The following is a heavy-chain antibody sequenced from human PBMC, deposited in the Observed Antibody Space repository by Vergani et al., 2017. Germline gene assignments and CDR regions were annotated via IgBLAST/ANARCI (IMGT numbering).Heavy chain of an antibody. V-gene: IGHV3-33*01. CDR3: ARDLLLLYNRCDP. CDR2: TWYDGNNK. D-gene: IGHD1-14*01. Sequence: QVQLVESGGGVVQPGRSLRLSCAASGFTFNQYGMHWVRQAPGKGLEWVAVTWYDGNNKQYADSVKGRFTISRDNSKSTMYLQMNSLRDEDTGVYYCARDLLLLYNRCDPWGQGTLVTVSS. CDR1: GFTFNQYG. J-gene: IGHJ5*02.